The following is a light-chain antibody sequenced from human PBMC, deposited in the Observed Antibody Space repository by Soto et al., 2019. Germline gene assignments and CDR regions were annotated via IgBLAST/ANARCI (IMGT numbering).Light chain of an antibody. J-gene: IGKJ2*01. CDR3: QRYNNMYT. CDR2: GAS. Sequence: EIVMTQSPATLSVSPGERATLSCRASQSVSSNLAWYQQKPGQAPRLLIYGASTRATGIPARFSGSGSGTEFTLTINSLQSEDFAVYYCQRYNNMYTFGQLTNLEI. V-gene: IGKV3-15*01. CDR1: QSVSSN.